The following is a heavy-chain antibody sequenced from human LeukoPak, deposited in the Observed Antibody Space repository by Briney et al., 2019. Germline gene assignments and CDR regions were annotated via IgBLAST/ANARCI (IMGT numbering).Heavy chain of an antibody. CDR2: IYHSGST. CDR1: GGSISSSRYY. D-gene: IGHD6-13*01. J-gene: IGHJ6*03. V-gene: IGHV4-39*07. Sequence: PSETLSLTYTVSGGSISSSRYYWGWIRQPPGKGLEWIGSIYHSGSTYYNPSLKSRVTISVDTSKNQFSLKLSSVTAADTAVYYCARADYSSTWSHDYYYMDVWGKGTTVTVSS. CDR3: ARADYSSTWSHDYYYMDV.